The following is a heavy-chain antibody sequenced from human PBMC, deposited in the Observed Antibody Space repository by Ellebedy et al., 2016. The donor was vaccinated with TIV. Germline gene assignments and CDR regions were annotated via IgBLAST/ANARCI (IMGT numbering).Heavy chain of an antibody. J-gene: IGHJ3*01. D-gene: IGHD3-16*01. CDR3: VQIMITYGGVTRTDAFDV. Sequence: SGPTLVXPTETLTLTCTFSGFSLTATGEGVGWVRQPPGKALDWLAIIYWDNDDRYSSFMRSRLRITKDTSRREVVLTMTNMDPVDTGTYYCVQIMITYGGVTRTDAFDVWGQGILVTVSS. CDR1: GFSLTATGEG. CDR2: IYWDNDD. V-gene: IGHV2-5*04.